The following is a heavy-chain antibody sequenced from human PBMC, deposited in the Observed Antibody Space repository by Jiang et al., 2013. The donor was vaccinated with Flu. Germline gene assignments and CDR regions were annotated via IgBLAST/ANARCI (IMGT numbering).Heavy chain of an antibody. CDR3: AINYGRLDP. V-gene: IGHV4-34*01. CDR2: TGGT. D-gene: IGHD3-16*01. J-gene: IGHJ5*02. Sequence: TGGTTYNPSLKSRVTISADTSKNQFSVKLTSVTAADTAVYYCAINYGRLDPWGQGTLVTVSS.